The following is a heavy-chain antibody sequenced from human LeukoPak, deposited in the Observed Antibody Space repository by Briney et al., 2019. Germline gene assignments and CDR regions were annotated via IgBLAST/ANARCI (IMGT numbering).Heavy chain of an antibody. D-gene: IGHD5-24*01. Sequence: GGSLRLSCAASGFTFDDYAMHWVRQAPGKGLEWVSGISWNSGSIDYADSVKGRFTISRDSAKNSLYLQMSSLGAEDTALYYCAKGNGYNFGGGSYFDYWGQGTLVTVSS. J-gene: IGHJ4*02. V-gene: IGHV3-9*01. CDR2: ISWNSGSI. CDR1: GFTFDDYA. CDR3: AKGNGYNFGGGSYFDY.